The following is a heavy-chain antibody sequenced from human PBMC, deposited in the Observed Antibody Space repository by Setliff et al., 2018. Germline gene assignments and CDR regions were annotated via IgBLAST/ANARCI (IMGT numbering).Heavy chain of an antibody. CDR3: ARAPPPWLQSLGGDY. V-gene: IGHV4-38-2*01. D-gene: IGHD5-12*01. Sequence: SEPLSLTCDVSSYSISRGYYWGWIRQAPGKGLEFIGSIYHGGNIVYNPSLESRVTISADPSKSQFSLTLTSVTAADTAVYYCARAPPPWLQSLGGDYWGQGTLVTVSS. CDR2: IYHGGNI. CDR1: SYSISRGYY. J-gene: IGHJ4*02.